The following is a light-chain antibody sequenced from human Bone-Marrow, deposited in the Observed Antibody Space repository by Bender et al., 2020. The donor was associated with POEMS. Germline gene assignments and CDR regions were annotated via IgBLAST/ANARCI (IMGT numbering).Light chain of an antibody. V-gene: IGLV1-44*01. Sequence: QSVLTQPPSASGTPGQRVTISCSGGSSNIGAHAVNWYQHLPGTAPKLLIYSSHRRPSEVPDRFSVSRSGTSASLAISGLQSEDEADYSCAVWDDSLNGWVFGGGTKLTVL. CDR3: AVWDDSLNGWV. CDR2: SSH. CDR1: SSNIGAHA. J-gene: IGLJ3*02.